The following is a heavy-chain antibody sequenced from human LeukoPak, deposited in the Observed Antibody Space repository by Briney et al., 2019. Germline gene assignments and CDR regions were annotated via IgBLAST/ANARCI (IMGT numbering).Heavy chain of an antibody. CDR2: IYYSGST. CDR3: AGTYYDFWSGSDYGMDV. CDR1: GGSISSYY. D-gene: IGHD3-3*01. Sequence: SETLSLTCTVSGGSISSYYWSWIRQPPGKGLEWIGYIYYSGSTNYNPSLKSRVTIPVDTSKNQFSLKLSSVTAADAAVYYCAGTYYDFWSGSDYGMDVWGQGTTVTVSS. V-gene: IGHV4-59*01. J-gene: IGHJ6*02.